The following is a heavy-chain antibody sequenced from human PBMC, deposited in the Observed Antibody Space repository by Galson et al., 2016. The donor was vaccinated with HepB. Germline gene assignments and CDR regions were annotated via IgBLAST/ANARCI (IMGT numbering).Heavy chain of an antibody. Sequence: SLRLSCAASGFTFSSYGMHWVRQAPGKGLEWVAVIWYDGSNKYYADSVKGRFTISRDNSKNTLYVQMNSLRAGDTAVYYCARDDFGDSIDYWGQGTLVTVSS. CDR2: IWYDGSNK. V-gene: IGHV3-33*01. CDR3: ARDDFGDSIDY. D-gene: IGHD4-17*01. CDR1: GFTFSSYG. J-gene: IGHJ4*02.